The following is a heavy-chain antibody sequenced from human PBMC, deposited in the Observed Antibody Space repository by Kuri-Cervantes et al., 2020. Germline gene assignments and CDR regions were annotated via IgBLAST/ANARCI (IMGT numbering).Heavy chain of an antibody. CDR2: IYHSGRT. CDR1: GGSISSGGYS. CDR3: ARAPGDYGLEGNDWFDP. Sequence: SETLSLTCAVSGGSISSGGYSWSWIRQPPGKGLEWIGYIYHSGRTYYNPSLKSRVTISVDRSKNQFSLNLSSVTAADTAVYYCARAPGDYGLEGNDWFDPWGQGTLVTVSS. D-gene: IGHD4-17*01. J-gene: IGHJ5*02. V-gene: IGHV4-30-2*01.